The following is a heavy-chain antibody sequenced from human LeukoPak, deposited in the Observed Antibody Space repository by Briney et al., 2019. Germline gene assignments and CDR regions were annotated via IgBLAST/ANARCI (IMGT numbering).Heavy chain of an antibody. CDR1: GFTFSSYN. V-gene: IGHV3-21*01. D-gene: IGHD3-16*02. CDR2: IGIRNNYM. J-gene: IGHJ4*02. CDR3: ATETSLMITFGGVIPSDY. Sequence: GGSLRLSCTTAGFTFSSYNMNWVRQAPGKELEWVSSIGIRNNYMYYADSVKGRFTISRDIAKNALYLQMNSLRVEDTAVYYCATETSLMITFGGVIPSDYWGQGTLVTVSS.